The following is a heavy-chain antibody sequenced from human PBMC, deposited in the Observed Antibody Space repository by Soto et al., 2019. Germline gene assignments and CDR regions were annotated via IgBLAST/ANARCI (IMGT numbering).Heavy chain of an antibody. D-gene: IGHD3-10*01. CDR1: GFTFSSYA. Sequence: PWGSLRLSCAASGFTFSSYAMSWVRQAPEKGLEWVSAISGSGGSTYYADSVKGRFTISRDNSKNTLYLQMNSLRAEDTAVYYCAKGTTMVRGVIIPFDYWGQGTLVTVSS. CDR2: ISGSGGST. V-gene: IGHV3-23*01. J-gene: IGHJ4*02. CDR3: AKGTTMVRGVIIPFDY.